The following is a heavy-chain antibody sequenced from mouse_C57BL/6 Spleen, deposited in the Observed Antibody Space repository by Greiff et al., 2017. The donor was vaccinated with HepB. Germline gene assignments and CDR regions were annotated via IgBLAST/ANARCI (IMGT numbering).Heavy chain of an antibody. CDR3: ASQFITTVVLDD. J-gene: IGHJ2*01. V-gene: IGHV1-72*01. D-gene: IGHD1-1*01. CDR2: IDPNSGGT. Sequence: QVQLQQPGAELVKPGASVKLSCKASGYTFTSYWMHWVKQRPGRGLEWIGRIDPNSGGTKYNEKFKSKATLTVDKPSSTAYMQRSSLTSEDSAVYYGASQFITTVVLDDWGQGTTLTVSS. CDR1: GYTFTSYW.